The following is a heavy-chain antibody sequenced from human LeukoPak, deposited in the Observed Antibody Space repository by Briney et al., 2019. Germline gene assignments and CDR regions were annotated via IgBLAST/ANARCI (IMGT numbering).Heavy chain of an antibody. V-gene: IGHV4-31*03. CDR1: GGSISSGGYY. D-gene: IGHD2-15*01. CDR2: IYYSGST. Sequence: SETLSLTCTVSGGSISSGGYYWSWIRQHPGKGLEWIGYIYYSGSTYYTPSLESRVTISVDRSKNQFSLKLSSVTAADTAVYYCARETRYCSGGSCYSGMDVWGQGTTVTVSS. J-gene: IGHJ6*02. CDR3: ARETRYCSGGSCYSGMDV.